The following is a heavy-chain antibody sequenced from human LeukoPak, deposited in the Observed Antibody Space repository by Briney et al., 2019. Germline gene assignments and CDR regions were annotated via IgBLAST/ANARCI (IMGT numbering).Heavy chain of an antibody. J-gene: IGHJ4*02. D-gene: IGHD3-10*01. CDR2: ISSSSSTI. CDR1: GFTFSSYS. V-gene: IGHV3-48*01. CDR3: AKGSYGSGDYFDY. Sequence: AGGSLRLSCAASGFTFSSYSMNWVRQAPGKGLEWVSYISSSSSTIYYADSVKGRFTISRDNSKNTLYLQMNSLRAEDTAVYYCAKGSYGSGDYFDYWGQGTLVTVSS.